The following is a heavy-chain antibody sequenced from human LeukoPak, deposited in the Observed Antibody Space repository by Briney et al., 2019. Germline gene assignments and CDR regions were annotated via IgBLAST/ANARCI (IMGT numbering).Heavy chain of an antibody. CDR3: ARDPRRRDGYNYDA. J-gene: IGHJ5*02. CDR1: GDSISDHY. D-gene: IGHD5-24*01. CDR2: IYSSGST. Sequence: SETLSLTCTVSGDSISDHYWSWIRQPPGKGLKWIGYIYSSGSTNYNPSLKSRVTISADTSKKQFSLRLSSVTAADTVVYFCARDPRRRDGYNYDAWGQGTLVTVSS. V-gene: IGHV4-59*11.